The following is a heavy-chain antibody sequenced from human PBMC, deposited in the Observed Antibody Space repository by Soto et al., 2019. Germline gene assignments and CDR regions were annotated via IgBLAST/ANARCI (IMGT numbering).Heavy chain of an antibody. D-gene: IGHD3-10*01. CDR2: ISGSGGST. V-gene: IGHV3-23*01. CDR3: AKDGGVRGIIDAFHM. J-gene: IGHJ3*02. Sequence: PGGSLRLSCAASGFTFSSYAMSWVRQAPGKGLEWVSAISGSGGSTYYADSVKGRFTISRDKSKDTLYLQMNSLRADDTALYYCAKDGGVRGIIDAFHMWGQGTMVTVSS. CDR1: GFTFSSYA.